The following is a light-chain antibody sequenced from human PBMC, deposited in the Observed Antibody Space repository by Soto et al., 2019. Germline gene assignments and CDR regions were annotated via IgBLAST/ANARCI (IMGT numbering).Light chain of an antibody. CDR3: QLFSAWPRG. J-gene: IGKJ1*01. V-gene: IGKV1-12*01. CDR2: CRS. CDR1: RDNNNS. Sequence: DSHMTQKLSSESSSVGDRLIITVRASRDNNNSIAWYQQMPGKAQKLLVPCRSALHRREKSRISGGGAECEFTVTVSCLQIEDFATYYCQLFSAWPRGFGQGAKVVI.